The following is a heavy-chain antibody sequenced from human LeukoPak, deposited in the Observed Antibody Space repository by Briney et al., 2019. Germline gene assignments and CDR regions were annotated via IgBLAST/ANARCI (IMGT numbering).Heavy chain of an antibody. J-gene: IGHJ1*01. CDR2: IYYSGST. V-gene: IGHV4-61*01. CDR3: ARGNSSSSEYFQH. Sequence: PSQTLSLTCTVSGGSFSSPNYYWSWIRQPPGKGLEWIGYIYYSGSTNYNPSLKSRVTISVDTSKNQFSLKLSSVTAADTAVYYCARGNSSSSEYFQHWGQGTLVTVSS. D-gene: IGHD6-6*01. CDR1: GGSFSSPNYY.